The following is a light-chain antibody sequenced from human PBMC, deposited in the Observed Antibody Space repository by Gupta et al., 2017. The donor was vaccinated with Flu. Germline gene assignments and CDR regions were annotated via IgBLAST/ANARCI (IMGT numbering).Light chain of an antibody. Sequence: PSSLSASVGDRVTITCRARQSVGSYLIWYQHKAGKAPKLLIYTASSLQSGVPSRFSGSGSGTDFALTISSLQPEDFATYYCQQSYSSPRTFGQGTKVEIK. CDR1: QSVGSY. CDR2: TAS. J-gene: IGKJ1*01. V-gene: IGKV1-39*01. CDR3: QQSYSSPRT.